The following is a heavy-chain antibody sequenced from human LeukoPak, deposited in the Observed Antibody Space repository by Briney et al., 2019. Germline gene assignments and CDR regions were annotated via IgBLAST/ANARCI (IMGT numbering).Heavy chain of an antibody. CDR1: GGSISSGSYY. J-gene: IGHJ4*02. V-gene: IGHV4-61*02. Sequence: SQTLSLSCTVSGGSISSGSYYWSWIRQPAGKGLEWIGRIYTSGSTNYNPSLKSRVTISVDTSKNQSSLKLSSVTAADTAVYYCAGGHHGYWGQGTLVTVSS. CDR2: IYTSGST. CDR3: AGGHHGY.